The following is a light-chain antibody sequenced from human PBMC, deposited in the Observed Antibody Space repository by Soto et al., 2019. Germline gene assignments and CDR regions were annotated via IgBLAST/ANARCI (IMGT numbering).Light chain of an antibody. J-gene: IGLJ2*01. V-gene: IGLV2-14*01. Sequence: QSVLTQPASVSGSPGQSITISCTGTSSDVGGYNYVSWYQQHPGKAPKLMIYDVSNRPSGVSNRFSGSKSGNTASLTISGLQAEDEADYYCSSYTSSSTSSSTQVFGGGTKLTVL. CDR3: SSYTSSSTSSSTQV. CDR2: DVS. CDR1: SSDVGGYNY.